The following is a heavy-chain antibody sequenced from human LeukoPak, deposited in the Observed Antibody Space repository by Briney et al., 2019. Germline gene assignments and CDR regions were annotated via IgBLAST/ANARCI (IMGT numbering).Heavy chain of an antibody. D-gene: IGHD1-20*01. CDR2: ISSSGSTI. J-gene: IGHJ4*02. V-gene: IGHV3-11*01. CDR1: GFTFSDYY. Sequence: GGSLTLSCAASGFTFSDYYMSWIRQAPGQGLEWVSYISSSGSTIYYADSVKGRFTISRDNAKNSLYLQMNSLRAEDTAVYYCAREGITGTAPLRRSYYFDYWGKGTLVTVSS. CDR3: AREGITGTAPLRRSYYFDY.